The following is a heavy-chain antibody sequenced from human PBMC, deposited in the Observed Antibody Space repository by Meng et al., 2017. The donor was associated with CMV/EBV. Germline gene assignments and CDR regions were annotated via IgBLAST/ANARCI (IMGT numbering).Heavy chain of an antibody. D-gene: IGHD3-3*01. CDR3: ARDLEVAGYYYYGMDV. CDR1: GYTFTGYY. V-gene: IGHV1-2*02. Sequence: ASVKVSCKASGYTFTGYYMYWVRQAPGQGLEWMRWINPNSGGTKYAQKFQGRVTMTRDTSISTAYMEVSRLRSDDTAVYYCARDLEVAGYYYYGMDVWGQGTTVTVSS. J-gene: IGHJ6*02. CDR2: INPNSGGT.